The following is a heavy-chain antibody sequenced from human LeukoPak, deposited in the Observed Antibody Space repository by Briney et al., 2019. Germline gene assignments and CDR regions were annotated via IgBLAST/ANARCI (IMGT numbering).Heavy chain of an antibody. CDR2: IYYSGST. D-gene: IGHD6-13*01. J-gene: IGHJ4*02. Sequence: SETLSLTCTVSGGSISSYYWSWIRQPPGKGLEWIGYIYYSGSTNYNPSLKSRVTISVDTSKNQFSLKLSSVTAADTAVYYCARKDYSSSWYGFDYWGQGTLVTVSS. V-gene: IGHV4-59*01. CDR3: ARKDYSSSWYGFDY. CDR1: GGSISSYY.